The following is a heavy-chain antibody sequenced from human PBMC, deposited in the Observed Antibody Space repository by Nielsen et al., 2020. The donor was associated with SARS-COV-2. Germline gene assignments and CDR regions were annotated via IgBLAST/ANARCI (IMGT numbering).Heavy chain of an antibody. Sequence: GESLKISCKASGSRFAIYWIAWVRQMPGKALEWMGVIYPGDSATRYSPSFQGQVTLSADKSSGTAYLQWSSLKTSDTAMYYCARQGKGSYCGGDCYQGSMDVWGQGTTVTVSS. CDR2: IYPGDSAT. V-gene: IGHV5-51*01. CDR3: ARQGKGSYCGGDCYQGSMDV. J-gene: IGHJ6*02. D-gene: IGHD2-21*02. CDR1: GSRFAIYW.